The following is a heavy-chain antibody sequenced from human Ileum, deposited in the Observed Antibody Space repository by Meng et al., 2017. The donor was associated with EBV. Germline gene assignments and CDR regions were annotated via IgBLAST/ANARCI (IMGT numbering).Heavy chain of an antibody. CDR2: ICYTDYT. CDR1: GGSISSSNSC. D-gene: IGHD4-17*01. V-gene: IGHV4-39*01. CDR3: AMGPDYAKTGY. Sequence: QDSGPGLVKPPETLSLTCSVSGGSISSSNSCWGWIRQPPGKGLEWIQSICYTDYTYYNPSLKSRVTISADKSKNQFSLRLNSLTAADTAVYYCAMGPDYAKTGYWGQGTLVTVSS. J-gene: IGHJ4*02.